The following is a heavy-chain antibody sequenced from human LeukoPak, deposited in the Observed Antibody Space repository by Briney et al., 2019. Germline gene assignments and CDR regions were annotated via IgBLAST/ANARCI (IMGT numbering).Heavy chain of an antibody. CDR1: GGSISSYY. Sequence: SETLSLTCTVSGGSISSYYWSWIRQPPGKGLEGIGYIYYSGSTNYNPSLKSRVTISVDTSKNQFSLKLSSVTATDTAVYYCARGRDGYNWAFDYWGQGTLVTVSS. CDR3: ARGRDGYNWAFDY. J-gene: IGHJ4*02. D-gene: IGHD5-24*01. V-gene: IGHV4-59*01. CDR2: IYYSGST.